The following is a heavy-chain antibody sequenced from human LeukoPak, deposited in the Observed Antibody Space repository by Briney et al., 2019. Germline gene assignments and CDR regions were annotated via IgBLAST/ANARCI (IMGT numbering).Heavy chain of an antibody. CDR2: IYYSGST. CDR3: ARDRAGYNQAPPQNWFDP. Sequence: SETLSLTCTVSGGSISSHYWSWIRQPPGKGLEWIGYIYYSGSTYYNPSLKSRVTISVDTSKNQFSLKLSSVTAADTAVYYCARDRAGYNQAPPQNWFDPWGQGTLVTVSS. D-gene: IGHD5-24*01. V-gene: IGHV4-59*11. J-gene: IGHJ5*02. CDR1: GGSISSHY.